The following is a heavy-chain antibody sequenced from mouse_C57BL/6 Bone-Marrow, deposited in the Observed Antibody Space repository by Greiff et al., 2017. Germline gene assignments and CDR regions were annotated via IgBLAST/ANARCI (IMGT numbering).Heavy chain of an antibody. Sequence: QVQLQQPGAELVKPGASVQMSCKASGYTFTSYWITWLKQRPGQGLEWIGDIYPGSGSTNYNEKFKSKATLTVDTSSSTAYMQLSSLTSEDSAVYYCARREITTVENFDYWGQGTTLTVSS. CDR2: IYPGSGST. CDR1: GYTFTSYW. D-gene: IGHD1-1*01. CDR3: ARREITTVENFDY. V-gene: IGHV1-55*01. J-gene: IGHJ2*01.